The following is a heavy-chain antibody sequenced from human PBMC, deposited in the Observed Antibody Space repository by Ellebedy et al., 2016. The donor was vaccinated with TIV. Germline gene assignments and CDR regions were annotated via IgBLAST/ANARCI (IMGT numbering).Heavy chain of an antibody. CDR1: GYTLTSYA. J-gene: IGHJ4*02. D-gene: IGHD5-12*01. CDR3: ARGESGYDY. V-gene: IGHV1-3*01. CDR2: INAGNGNT. Sequence: AASVKVSCKASGYTLTSYALHWVRQAPGQRLECMGWINAGNGNTKDSQKFQGRVTITRDTHANTAYMELSRLRPEDTAVYYCARGESGYDYWGQGTLVTVSS.